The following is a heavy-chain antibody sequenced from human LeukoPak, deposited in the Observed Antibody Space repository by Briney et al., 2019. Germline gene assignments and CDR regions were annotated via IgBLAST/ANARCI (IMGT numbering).Heavy chain of an antibody. CDR2: ISTTSNAI. CDR1: GFTFHTCS. V-gene: IGHV3-48*04. D-gene: IGHD2-2*01. Sequence: GGSVRLSCSASGFTFHTCSMNWVRQAPGKGLEWLSYISTTSNAIYYADSVKGRFTISRDNANNSLYLQMNSLTAEDTAVYFCARAPKLTIPEIGTASNYYGMDVWGPGTTVIVSS. CDR3: ARAPKLTIPEIGTASNYYGMDV. J-gene: IGHJ6*02.